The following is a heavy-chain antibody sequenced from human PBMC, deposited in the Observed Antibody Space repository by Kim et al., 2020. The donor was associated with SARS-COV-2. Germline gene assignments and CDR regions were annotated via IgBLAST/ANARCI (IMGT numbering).Heavy chain of an antibody. CDR1: GFTFSSYS. CDR2: ISSSSSYI. Sequence: GGSLRLSCAASGFTFSSYSMNWVRQAPGKGLEWVSSISSSSSYIYYADSVKGRFTISRDNAKNSLYLQMNSLRAEDTAVYYCARDRLGGYYRPIDYWGQGTLVTVSS. V-gene: IGHV3-21*01. J-gene: IGHJ4*02. D-gene: IGHD3-22*01. CDR3: ARDRLGGYYRPIDY.